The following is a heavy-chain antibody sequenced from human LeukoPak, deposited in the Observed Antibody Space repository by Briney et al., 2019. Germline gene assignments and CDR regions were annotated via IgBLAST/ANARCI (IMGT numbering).Heavy chain of an antibody. J-gene: IGHJ6*02. CDR3: ARPDYGGNSGEYYYYGMDV. CDR1: GFTFGSYA. Sequence: GGSLRLSCAASGFTFGSYAMHWVRQAPGKGLEWVAVLSYDGSDKYYADSVKGRFTISRDNSRNTLFLQMNSLRAEDTALYYCARPDYGGNSGEYYYYGMDVWGQGTTVTVSS. V-gene: IGHV3-30*04. D-gene: IGHD4-23*01. CDR2: LSYDGSDK.